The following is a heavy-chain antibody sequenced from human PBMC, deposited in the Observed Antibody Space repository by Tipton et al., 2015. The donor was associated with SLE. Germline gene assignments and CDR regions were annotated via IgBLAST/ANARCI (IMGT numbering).Heavy chain of an antibody. CDR1: GGSISSSTYY. D-gene: IGHD3-10*01. J-gene: IGHJ4*02. V-gene: IGHV4-39*07. CDR3: ARLGLGGFGETYSDY. CDR2: INHGGST. Sequence: TLSLTCTVSGGSISSSTYYWGWIRQPPGKGLEWIGEINHGGSTNYNPSLKSRVTISVDTSKNQFSLKLNSVTAADTAVYYCARLGLGGFGETYSDYWGQGTLVTVSS.